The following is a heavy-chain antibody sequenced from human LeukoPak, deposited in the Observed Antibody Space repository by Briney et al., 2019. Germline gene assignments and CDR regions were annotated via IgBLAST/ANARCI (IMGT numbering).Heavy chain of an antibody. CDR2: INHSGST. V-gene: IGHV4-34*01. CDR3: ARGRGFGELFTY. Sequence: PSETLSLTCAVYGGSFSGYYWSWIRQPPGKGLEWIGEINHSGSTNYNPSPKSRVTISVDTSKNQFSLKLSSVTAADTAVYYCARGRGFGELFTYWGQGTLATVSS. CDR1: GGSFSGYY. D-gene: IGHD3-10*01. J-gene: IGHJ4*02.